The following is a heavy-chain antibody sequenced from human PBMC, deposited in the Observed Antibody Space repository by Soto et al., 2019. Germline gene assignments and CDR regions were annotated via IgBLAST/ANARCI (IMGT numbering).Heavy chain of an antibody. CDR2: IYYSGST. J-gene: IGHJ6*03. CDR3: ARASSMSPDYYYYYMDV. CDR1: GGSISSYY. V-gene: IGHV4-59*01. Sequence: SETLSLTCTVSGGSISSYYWSWIRQPPGKGLEWIGYIYYSGSTNYNPSLKSRVTISVDTSKNQFSLKLSSVTAADTAVYYCARASSMSPDYYYYYMDVWGKGTTVTVSS.